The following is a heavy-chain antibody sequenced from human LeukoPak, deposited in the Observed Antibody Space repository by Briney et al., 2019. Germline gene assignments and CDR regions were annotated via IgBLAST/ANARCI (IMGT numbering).Heavy chain of an antibody. V-gene: IGHV1-18*01. CDR3: ARDIMVRGVTASAY. Sequence: EASVKVSFKASGYTFTSYGISWVRQAPGQGLEWMGWISAYNGNTNYAQKLQGRVTMTTDTSTSTAYMELRSLRSDDTAVYYCARDIMVRGVTASAYWGQGTLVTVSS. D-gene: IGHD3-10*01. J-gene: IGHJ4*02. CDR2: ISAYNGNT. CDR1: GYTFTSYG.